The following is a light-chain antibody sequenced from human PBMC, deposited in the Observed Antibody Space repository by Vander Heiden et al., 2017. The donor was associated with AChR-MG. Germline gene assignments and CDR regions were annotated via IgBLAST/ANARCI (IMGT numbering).Light chain of an antibody. CDR1: RSNIGAGYD. CDR2: GNN. V-gene: IGLV1-40*01. J-gene: IGLJ3*02. Sequence: QSVLPQPPSVSGAPGQRVTISCTGSRSNIGAGYDVHWYQHLPGTAPKVLIYGNNNRPSGVPDRFSGSKSGTSASLAITGLQAEDEADYYCQSYDINLSGVFGGGTKVTVL. CDR3: QSYDINLSGV.